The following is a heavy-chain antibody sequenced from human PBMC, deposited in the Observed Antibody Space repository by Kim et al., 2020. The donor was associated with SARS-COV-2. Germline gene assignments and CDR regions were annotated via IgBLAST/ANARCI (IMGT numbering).Heavy chain of an antibody. CDR3: ARGTDSSSWYGDWNYYYYGMDV. J-gene: IGHJ6*02. CDR1: GFTFSSYS. CDR2: ISSSSSYI. D-gene: IGHD6-13*01. V-gene: IGHV3-21*01. Sequence: GGSLRLSCAASGFTFSSYSMNWVRQAPGKGLEWVSSISSSSSYIYYADSVKGRFTISRDNAKNSLYLQMNSLRAEDTAVYYCARGTDSSSWYGDWNYYYYGMDVWGQGTTVTVSS.